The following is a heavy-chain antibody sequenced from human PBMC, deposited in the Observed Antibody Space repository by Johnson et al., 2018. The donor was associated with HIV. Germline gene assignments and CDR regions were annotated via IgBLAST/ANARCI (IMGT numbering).Heavy chain of an antibody. D-gene: IGHD4-17*01. CDR1: GFTFNSYA. Sequence: VQLVESGGGVVQPGRSLRLSCAATGFTFNSYAMHWVRQAPGKGLVWVSRINADGRSTTYADSVKGRFTISRDNAQNTLYLQMNSLRAEDTAVYYCAKVNGDYKTDAFDIWGQGTMVTVSS. J-gene: IGHJ3*02. CDR3: AKVNGDYKTDAFDI. V-gene: IGHV3-74*02. CDR2: INADGRST.